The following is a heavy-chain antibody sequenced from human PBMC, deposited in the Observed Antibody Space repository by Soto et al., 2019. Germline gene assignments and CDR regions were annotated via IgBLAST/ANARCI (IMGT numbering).Heavy chain of an antibody. Sequence: PGGSLRLSCAASGFTFSSYSMNWVRQAPGKGLEWVSSISSSSSYIYYADSVKGRFTISRDNAKNSLYLQMNSLRAEDTAVYYCARDADILTGSDAFDIWGQGTIVTVSS. D-gene: IGHD3-9*01. CDR1: GFTFSSYS. CDR2: ISSSSSYI. CDR3: ARDADILTGSDAFDI. V-gene: IGHV3-21*04. J-gene: IGHJ3*02.